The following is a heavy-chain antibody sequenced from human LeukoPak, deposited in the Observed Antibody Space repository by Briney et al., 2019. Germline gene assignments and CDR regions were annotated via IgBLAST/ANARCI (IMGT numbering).Heavy chain of an antibody. J-gene: IGHJ3*02. CDR3: ANYGSRWYQNAFDI. D-gene: IGHD6-13*01. CDR2: FDPEDGET. CDR1: GYTLTELS. V-gene: IGHV1-24*01. Sequence: ASVKVSCKVSGYTLTELSMHWVRQAPGKGLEWMGGFDPEDGETIYAQKFQGRVTMTEDTSTDTAYMELSSLRSEDTAVYYCANYGSRWYQNAFDIWGQGTMVTVSS.